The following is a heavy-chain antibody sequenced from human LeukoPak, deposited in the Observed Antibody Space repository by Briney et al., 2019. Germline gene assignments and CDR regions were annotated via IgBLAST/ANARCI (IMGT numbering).Heavy chain of an antibody. D-gene: IGHD4/OR15-4a*01. CDR3: AKNGLSRFDY. Sequence: GGSLRLSCAASEFTFTNYAMHWVRQAPGRGLEWVAVISYDGSNKYYADSVKGRFTISRDNSKNTLSLQMNSLRAEDTAVYYCAKNGLSRFDYWGQGTLVTVSS. V-gene: IGHV3-30*18. CDR1: EFTFTNYA. CDR2: ISYDGSNK. J-gene: IGHJ4*02.